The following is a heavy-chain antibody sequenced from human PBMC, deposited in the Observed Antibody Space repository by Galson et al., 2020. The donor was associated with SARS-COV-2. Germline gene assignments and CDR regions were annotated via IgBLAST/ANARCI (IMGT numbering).Heavy chain of an antibody. CDR2: VSGSGGST. J-gene: IGHJ4*02. D-gene: IGHD4-17*01. CDR1: GFTFSRYA. V-gene: IGHV3-23*01. Sequence: GESLKISCAASGFTFSRYAMSWVRQAPGKGLEWVSSVSGSGGSTYYADSVKGRLTISRDNSRNTLYLQMNSLRGEDTALYYCAKDQGNDYGYQLDSWGQGTLVTVSS. CDR3: AKDQGNDYGYQLDS.